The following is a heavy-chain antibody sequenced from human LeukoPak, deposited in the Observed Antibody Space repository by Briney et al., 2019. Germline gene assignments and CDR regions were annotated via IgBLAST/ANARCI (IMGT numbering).Heavy chain of an antibody. J-gene: IGHJ4*02. CDR2: IYPGDSDT. D-gene: IGHD1-26*01. V-gene: IGHV5-51*01. Sequence: GESLKISCKGSGYHFSNYWIGWVRQMPGKGLEWIGIIYPGDSDTRYSPSLQGQVSISADKSISTAYLQWSSLKASDTAMYYCARHALVGATQSYFDYWGQGTLVTVSS. CDR3: ARHALVGATQSYFDY. CDR1: GYHFSNYW.